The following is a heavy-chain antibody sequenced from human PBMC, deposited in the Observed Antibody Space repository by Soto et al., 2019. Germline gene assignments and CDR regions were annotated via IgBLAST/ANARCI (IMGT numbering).Heavy chain of an antibody. Sequence: QVQLQESGPGLVKPSETLSLTCTVSGDSITTKIWNWIRQPPGKTLEWIAFIDGNGTPHYNPSLPRRATITLDTSKNQFSLKLTSVTSADTAVYYCARRVCSEWKCCPGWDYWFDPWGQGTTVTVSS. CDR1: GDSITTKI. J-gene: IGHJ5*02. D-gene: IGHD2-15*01. CDR3: ARRVCSEWKCCPGWDYWFDP. CDR2: IDGNGTP. V-gene: IGHV4-4*09.